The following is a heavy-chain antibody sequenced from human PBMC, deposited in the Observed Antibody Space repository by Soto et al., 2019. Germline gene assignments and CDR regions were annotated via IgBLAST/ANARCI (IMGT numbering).Heavy chain of an antibody. V-gene: IGHV3-9*01. CDR3: AKGNLASSYYYYCYYMDV. J-gene: IGHJ6*03. CDR1: GFTFDDYA. CDR2: ISWNSGSI. Sequence: EVQLVESGGGLVQPGRSLRLSCAASGFTFDDYAMHWVRQAPGKGLEWVSGISWNSGSIGYADSVKGRFTISRDNAKNSLYRQMNSLRAEDTALYYCAKGNLASSYYYYCYYMDVWGKGTTGTVSS.